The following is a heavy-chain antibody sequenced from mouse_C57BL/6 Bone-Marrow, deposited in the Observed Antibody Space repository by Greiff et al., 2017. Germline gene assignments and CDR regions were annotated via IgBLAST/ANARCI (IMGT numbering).Heavy chain of an antibody. CDR1: GFSFNTYA. Sequence: EVKLMESGGGLVQPKGSLKLSCAASGFSFNTYAMNWVRQAPGKGLEWVARIRSKSNNYATYYADSVKDRFTISRDDSESMLYLQMNNLKTEDTAMYYCVRRGTFFDVWGTGTTVTVSS. D-gene: IGHD3-3*01. CDR3: VRRGTFFDV. V-gene: IGHV10-1*01. CDR2: IRSKSNNYAT. J-gene: IGHJ1*03.